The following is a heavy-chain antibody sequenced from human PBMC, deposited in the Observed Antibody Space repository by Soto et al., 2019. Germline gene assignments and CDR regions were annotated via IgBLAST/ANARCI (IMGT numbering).Heavy chain of an antibody. CDR1: GFSLSTSGLG. V-gene: IGHV2-5*02. Sequence: QITLKESGPTLVKPTQTLTMTCTFSGFSLSTSGLGVGWIRQPPGKALDWLALIYWDDAKRYSPSLKNRLTSTKETYKNQGVLTLTNMDHVDTSTYYCAHNGDGYRGVKSWGQGTLVTVSS. J-gene: IGHJ5*02. D-gene: IGHD5-12*01. CDR2: IYWDDAK. CDR3: AHNGDGYRGVKS.